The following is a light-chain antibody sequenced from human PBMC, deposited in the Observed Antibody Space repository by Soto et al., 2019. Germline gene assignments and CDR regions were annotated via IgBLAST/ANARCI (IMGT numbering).Light chain of an antibody. CDR3: QQYNSYS. J-gene: IGKJ1*01. CDR2: HAS. Sequence: IQLTQSPSTLPASVGDRVTLTCRASQSISNWLAWYQQKPGTAPKLLIYHASIVETAVPSRFSGNGSGTEFTLTSSSLQPGYFATYYCQQYNSYSFGQGSRVEIK. V-gene: IGKV1-5*01. CDR1: QSISNW.